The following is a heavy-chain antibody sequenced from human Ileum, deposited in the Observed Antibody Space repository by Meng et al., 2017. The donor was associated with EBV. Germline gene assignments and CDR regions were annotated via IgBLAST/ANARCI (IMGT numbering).Heavy chain of an antibody. Sequence: QAPLQESGPGLVKPSGTLSLTCAVSGDSISSNHWWSWVRQPPGKGLEWIGEIYHSGSTNYNPSFKSRVTMSVDKSKNQISLNLSSVTAADTAVYYCASGRDYAWHSWGRGTLVTVSS. CDR1: GDSISSNHW. J-gene: IGHJ4*02. CDR2: IYHSGST. CDR3: ASGRDYAWHS. V-gene: IGHV4-4*02. D-gene: IGHD4-17*01.